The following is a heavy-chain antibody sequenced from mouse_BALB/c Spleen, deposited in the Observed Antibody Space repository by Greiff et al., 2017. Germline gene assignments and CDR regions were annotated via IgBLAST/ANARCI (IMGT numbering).Heavy chain of an antibody. D-gene: IGHD2-1*01. CDR1: GFTFSSYA. J-gene: IGHJ3*01. V-gene: IGHV5-9-4*01. CDR2: ISSGGSYT. CDR3: ARVGGNPFAY. Sequence: DVKLVESGGGLVKPGGSLKLSCAASGFTFSSYAMSWVRQSPEKRLEWVAEISSGGSYTYYPDTVTGRFTISRDNAKNTLYLEMSSLRSEDTAMYYCARVGGNPFAYWGQGTLVTVSA.